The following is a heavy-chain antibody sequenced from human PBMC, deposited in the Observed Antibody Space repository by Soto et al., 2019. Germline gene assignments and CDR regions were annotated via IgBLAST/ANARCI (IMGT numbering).Heavy chain of an antibody. J-gene: IGHJ3*02. V-gene: IGHV2-5*02. D-gene: IGHD1-26*01. CDR3: AHRRILAGSYVDAFDI. CDR1: GFSLSTSGVG. Sequence: SGPTLVKPTQTLTLTCTFSGFSLSTSGVGVGWIRQPPGKALEWLALIYWDDDKRYSPSLKSRLTITKDTSKNQVVLTMTNMDPVDTATYYCAHRRILAGSYVDAFDIWGQGTMVTVSS. CDR2: IYWDDDK.